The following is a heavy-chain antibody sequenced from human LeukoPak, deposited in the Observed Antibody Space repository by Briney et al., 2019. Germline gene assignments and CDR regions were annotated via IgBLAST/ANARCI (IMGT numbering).Heavy chain of an antibody. CDR3: ARRYYETNVYDRHFDH. CDR1: GFTFSRDW. J-gene: IGHJ4*02. V-gene: IGHV3-74*03. CDR2: ISDDGSIT. D-gene: IGHD3-22*01. Sequence: PGGFLRLSCAASGFTFSRDWMHWVRQAPGKGPVWVSRISDDGSITMYADSVKGRFTISRDNAKSTMFLQMNSLRAEDTAVYFCARRYYETNVYDRHFDHWGQGVLVTVSS.